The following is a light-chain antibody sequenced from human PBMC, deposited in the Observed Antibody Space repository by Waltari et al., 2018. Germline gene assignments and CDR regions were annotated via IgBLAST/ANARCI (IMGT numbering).Light chain of an antibody. CDR2: KVY. CDR1: ALPKQS. CDR3: QSADSSGTYSVI. Sequence: SYELTQPPSVSVSPGPTANITCSGDALPKQSVYWYQQKSGQAPVLVIYKVYERASGISERFSGSRSGTTVTLTISGAQPEDEADYYCQSADSSGTYSVIFGGGTKLTVL. V-gene: IGLV3-25*03. J-gene: IGLJ2*01.